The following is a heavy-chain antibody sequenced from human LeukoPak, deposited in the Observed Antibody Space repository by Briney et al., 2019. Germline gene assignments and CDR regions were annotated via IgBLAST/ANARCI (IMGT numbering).Heavy chain of an antibody. CDR2: IFHSGSP. CDR1: GYSISSDYY. V-gene: IGHV4-38-2*02. CDR3: VREAYYYDSSGSISPYFFDY. D-gene: IGHD3-22*01. Sequence: SETLSLTCTVSGYSISSDYYWGWIRQPPGKGLEWIGSIFHSGSPYYNPSLKSRVTISVDTSKNQFSLKLSSVTAADTAVYYCVREAYYYDSSGSISPYFFDYWGQGTLVTVSS. J-gene: IGHJ4*02.